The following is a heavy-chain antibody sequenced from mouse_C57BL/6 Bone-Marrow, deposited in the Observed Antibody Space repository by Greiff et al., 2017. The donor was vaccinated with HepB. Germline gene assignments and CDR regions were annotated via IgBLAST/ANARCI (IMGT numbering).Heavy chain of an antibody. Sequence: VKLMESGAELVKPGASVKISCKASGYAFSSYWMNWVKQRPGKGLEWIGQIYPGDGDTNYNGKFKGKATLTADKSSSTAYMQLSSLTSEDSAVYFCARGGYYYGSSYSYWGQGTTLTVSS. CDR3: ARGGYYYGSSYSY. D-gene: IGHD1-1*01. V-gene: IGHV1-80*01. J-gene: IGHJ2*01. CDR2: IYPGDGDT. CDR1: GYAFSSYW.